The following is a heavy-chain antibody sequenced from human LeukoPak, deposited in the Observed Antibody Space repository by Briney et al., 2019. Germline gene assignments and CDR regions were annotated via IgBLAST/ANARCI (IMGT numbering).Heavy chain of an antibody. V-gene: IGHV1-18*01. CDR1: GYTFISYG. J-gene: IGHJ4*02. CDR3: ARVGIQLWLLDY. CDR2: ISAHNGNT. D-gene: IGHD5-18*01. Sequence: ASVKVSYKASGYTFISYGISWVRQAPGQGLEWMGWISAHNGNTDYAQKLQGRVTMTTDTSTSTAYMELRSLRSDDAAVYYCARVGIQLWLLDYWGQGTLVTVSA.